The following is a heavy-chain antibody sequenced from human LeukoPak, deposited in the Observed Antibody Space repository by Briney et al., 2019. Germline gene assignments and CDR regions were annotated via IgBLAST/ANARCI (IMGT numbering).Heavy chain of an antibody. J-gene: IGHJ4*02. CDR3: AKSTLGRTYGTYYYDSSGYMFFDY. CDR1: GFTFSNAW. D-gene: IGHD3-22*01. CDR2: IKSKTDGGTT. V-gene: IGHV3-15*01. Sequence: TGGSLRLSCAASGFTFSNAWMSWVRQAPGKGLEWVGRIKSKTDGGTTDYAAPVKGRFTISRDNSKNTLYLQMNSLRAEDTAVYYCAKSTLGRTYGTYYYDSSGYMFFDYWGQGTLVTVSS.